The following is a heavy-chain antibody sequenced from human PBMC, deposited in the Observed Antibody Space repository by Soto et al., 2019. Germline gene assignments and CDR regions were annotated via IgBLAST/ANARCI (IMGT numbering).Heavy chain of an antibody. Sequence: QVQLVQSGAEVKKPGSSVKVSCKASGGTFSSYTISWVRQAPGQGLEWMGRIIPILGIANYAQKFQGRVTITADKSTSTAYMELSSLRSEDTAVYYCASHGGGYSDYSPEFFDYWGQGTLVTVSS. D-gene: IGHD4-17*01. J-gene: IGHJ4*02. CDR2: IIPILGIA. V-gene: IGHV1-69*02. CDR1: GGTFSSYT. CDR3: ASHGGGYSDYSPEFFDY.